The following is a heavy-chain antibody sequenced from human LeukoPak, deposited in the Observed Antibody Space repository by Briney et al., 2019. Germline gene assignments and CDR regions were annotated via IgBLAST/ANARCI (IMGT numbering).Heavy chain of an antibody. V-gene: IGHV3-48*04. Sequence: GGSLRLSCAASGFTFSSYSMNWVRQAPGKGLEWVSYISSSSSTIYYADSVKGRFTISRDNAKNSLYLQMNSLRAEDTAVYYCARDPEWFGAAHWGQGTLVTVSS. D-gene: IGHD3-10*01. CDR1: GFTFSSYS. J-gene: IGHJ1*01. CDR3: ARDPEWFGAAH. CDR2: ISSSSSTI.